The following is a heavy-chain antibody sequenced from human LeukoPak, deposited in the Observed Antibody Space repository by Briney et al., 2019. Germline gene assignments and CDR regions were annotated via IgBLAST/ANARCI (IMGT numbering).Heavy chain of an antibody. D-gene: IGHD6-19*01. CDR3: ARARSSGWYPV. CDR2: IKQDGSEK. Sequence: GGSLRLSCAASGFTFSSYWMSWVRQAPGKGLEWVANIKQDGSEKYYVDSVKGRFTISRDNAKNSLYLQMSSLRAEDTAVYYCARARSSGWYPVWGQGTLVTVSS. CDR1: GFTFSSYW. J-gene: IGHJ4*02. V-gene: IGHV3-7*01.